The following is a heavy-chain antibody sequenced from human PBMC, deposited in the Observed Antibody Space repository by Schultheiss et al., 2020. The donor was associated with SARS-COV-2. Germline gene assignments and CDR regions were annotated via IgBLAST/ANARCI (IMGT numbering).Heavy chain of an antibody. V-gene: IGHV3-53*01. J-gene: IGHJ4*02. CDR2: IYSGGST. CDR1: GFTVSSNY. D-gene: IGHD5-12*01. CDR3: TRYSGYDKGFDY. Sequence: GGSLRLSCAASGFTVSSNYMSWVHQAPGKGLEWVSVIYSGGSTYYADSVKGRFTISRDNSKNTLYLQMNSLRAEDTAVYYCTRYSGYDKGFDYWGQGTLVTVSS.